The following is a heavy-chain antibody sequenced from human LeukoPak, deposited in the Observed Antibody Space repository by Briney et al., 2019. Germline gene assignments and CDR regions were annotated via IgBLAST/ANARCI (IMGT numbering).Heavy chain of an antibody. CDR1: GGSISSSSYY. V-gene: IGHV4-39*01. J-gene: IGHJ4*02. D-gene: IGHD2-15*01. Sequence: SETLSLTCTVSGGSISSSSYYWGRIRQPPGKGLEWIGSIYYSGSTYNNPSLKSRVTISVDTSKNQFSLKLSSVTAADTAVYYCARQIYCSGGSCYSRWAHDYWGQGTLVTVSS. CDR2: IYYSGST. CDR3: ARQIYCSGGSCYSRWAHDY.